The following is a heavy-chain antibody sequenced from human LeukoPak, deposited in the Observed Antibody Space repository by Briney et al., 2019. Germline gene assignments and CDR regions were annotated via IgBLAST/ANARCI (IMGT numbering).Heavy chain of an antibody. CDR3: ARIGYCTNGVCFDH. V-gene: IGHV4-34*01. CDR2: INHSGST. J-gene: IGHJ4*02. Sequence: PSETLSLTCAVYGGSFSGYYWSRIRQPPGKGLEWIGEINHSGSTNYNPSLKSRVTISVDTSKNQFSLKLSSVTAADTAVYYCARIGYCTNGVCFDHWGQGTLVTVSS. CDR1: GGSFSGYY. D-gene: IGHD2-8*01.